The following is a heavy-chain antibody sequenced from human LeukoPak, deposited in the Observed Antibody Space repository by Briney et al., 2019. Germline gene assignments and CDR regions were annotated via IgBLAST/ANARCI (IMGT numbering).Heavy chain of an antibody. CDR1: GGSFSGYY. V-gene: IGHV4-34*01. J-gene: IGHJ4*02. D-gene: IGHD2-2*01. CDR2: INHSGST. CDR3: AAKVVVPAAIHFDY. Sequence: PSETLSLTCAVYGGSFSGYYWSWIRQPPGKGLEWIGEINHSGSTNYNPSLKSRVTISVGTSKNQFSLKLSSVTAADTAVYYCAAKVVVPAAIHFDYWGQGTLVTVSS.